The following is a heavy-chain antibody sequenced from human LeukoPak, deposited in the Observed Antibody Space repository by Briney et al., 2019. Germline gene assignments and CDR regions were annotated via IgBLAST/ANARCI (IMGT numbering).Heavy chain of an antibody. J-gene: IGHJ4*02. Sequence: GGSLRLSCAASGFTFNSYAMSWVRQAPGKGLEWVSAINDSGGSTYYADSVKGRFTTSRDNSKNTLYLQVNSLRAEDTAVYYCAKIERSGSSFDYWGQGTLVTVSS. CDR2: INDSGGST. V-gene: IGHV3-23*01. CDR3: AKIERSGSSFDY. D-gene: IGHD1-26*01. CDR1: GFTFNSYA.